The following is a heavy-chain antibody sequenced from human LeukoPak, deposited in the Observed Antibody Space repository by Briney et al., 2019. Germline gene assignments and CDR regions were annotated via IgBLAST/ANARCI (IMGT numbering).Heavy chain of an antibody. Sequence: GGSLRLSCAASGFTFSSYGMHWVRQAPGKGLEWVAVIWYDGSNKYYADSVKGRFTISRDDSKNTLYLQMNSLRAEDTAVYYCARDADEYCSSTACRGGSFDIWGQGTMVTVSS. J-gene: IGHJ3*02. V-gene: IGHV3-33*01. CDR2: IWYDGSNK. CDR3: ARDADEYCSSTACRGGSFDI. CDR1: GFTFSSYG. D-gene: IGHD2-2*01.